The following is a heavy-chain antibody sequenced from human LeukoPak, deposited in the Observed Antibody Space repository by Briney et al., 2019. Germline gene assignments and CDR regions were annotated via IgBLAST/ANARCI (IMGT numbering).Heavy chain of an antibody. Sequence: ASVKVSCKASGYTFTSYGISWVRQAPGQGLEWMGWISTSKGNTNYAQKFQGRVTMTTDASTRTVYMELRSLRFDDTAVYYCARDKNWSLDYWGQGTLVTVSS. CDR2: ISTSKGNT. CDR3: ARDKNWSLDY. D-gene: IGHD1-1*01. J-gene: IGHJ4*02. CDR1: GYTFTSYG. V-gene: IGHV1-18*01.